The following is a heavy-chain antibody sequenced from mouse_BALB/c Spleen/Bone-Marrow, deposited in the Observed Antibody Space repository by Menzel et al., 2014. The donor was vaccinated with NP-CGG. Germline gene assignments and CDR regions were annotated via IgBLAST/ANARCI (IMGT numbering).Heavy chain of an antibody. Sequence: VQRVESGAELVRPGVSVKISCKGSGYTFTDYAMHWVKQSHAKSLEWIGVISPYYVDRGYNQKFKGKATMTIDKSSSTACMELGRLRSEDSAIYYCGRGGSSVLYYYAMDYWGQGTSVTVSS. D-gene: IGHD6-1*01. CDR1: GYTFTDYA. CDR3: GRGGSSVLYYYAMDY. CDR2: ISPYYVDR. V-gene: IGHV1S137*01. J-gene: IGHJ4*01.